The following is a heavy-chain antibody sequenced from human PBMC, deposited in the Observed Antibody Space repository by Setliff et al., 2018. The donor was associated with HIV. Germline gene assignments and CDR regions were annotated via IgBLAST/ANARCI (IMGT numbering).Heavy chain of an antibody. CDR2: IYYSGNT. CDR3: ARSLVPSGYYYGRHAFDI. V-gene: IGHV4-59*08. Sequence: SETLSLTCSVSGASIRGHYWSWIRQSPGKGLEWIGNIYYSGNTNYNPSFKSRVNISVDTSKNQFSLRVNSVTAADTAVYYCARSLVPSGYYYGRHAFDIWGQGTKVTVSS. CDR1: GASIRGHY. J-gene: IGHJ3*02. D-gene: IGHD3-22*01.